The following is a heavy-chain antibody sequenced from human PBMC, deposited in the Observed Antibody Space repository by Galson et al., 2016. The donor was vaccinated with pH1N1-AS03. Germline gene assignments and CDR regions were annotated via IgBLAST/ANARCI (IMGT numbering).Heavy chain of an antibody. CDR1: GYGFNGYW. V-gene: IGHV5-51*03. CDR2: IFPGDSDT. CDR3: ARPAHYDSSGRDALDV. Sequence: QSGAEVKKPGDSLKISCKSSGYGFNGYWTGWVRQMPGKGLEWMGIIFPGDSDTRYSPSFQGQVTISADRSTRTTYLQWRSLKASDTAIYYCARPAHYDSSGRDALDVWGQGTMLIVPS. D-gene: IGHD3-22*01. J-gene: IGHJ3*01.